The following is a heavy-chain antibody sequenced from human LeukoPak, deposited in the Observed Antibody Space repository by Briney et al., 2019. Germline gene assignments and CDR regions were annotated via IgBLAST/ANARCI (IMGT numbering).Heavy chain of an antibody. CDR3: ASFGVQLWLSY. D-gene: IGHD5-18*01. CDR1: GFTFSSYE. CDR2: ISSSGSTI. J-gene: IGHJ4*02. V-gene: IGHV3-48*03. Sequence: PGGSLRLSCAASGFTFSSYEMNWVRQAPGKGLEWVSYISSSGSTIYYADSVKGRFTISRDNAKNSLYLQLNSLRAEDTAVYYCASFGVQLWLSYWGQGTLVTVSS.